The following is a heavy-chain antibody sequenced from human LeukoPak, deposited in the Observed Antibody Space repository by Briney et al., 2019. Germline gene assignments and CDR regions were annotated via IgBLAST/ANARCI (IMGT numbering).Heavy chain of an antibody. CDR1: GFTFSSYA. V-gene: IGHV3-23*01. CDR3: AKDLTTEYFFDY. Sequence: GGSLRLSCAASGFTFSSYAMSWVRQAPGKGLEWVSAISGSGGSTYYADSVKGRFTISRDNSKNTLYLQMNSLRAEVTAVYFCAKDLTTEYFFDYWGQGALVTVSS. CDR2: ISGSGGST. D-gene: IGHD4-17*01. J-gene: IGHJ4*02.